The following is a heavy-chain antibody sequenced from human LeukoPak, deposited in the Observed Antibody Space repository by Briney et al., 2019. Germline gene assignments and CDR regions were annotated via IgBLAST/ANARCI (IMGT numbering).Heavy chain of an antibody. CDR3: AREEDTAMVRGSGSFDY. CDR2: IYYSGST. V-gene: IGHV4-30-4*08. J-gene: IGHJ4*02. D-gene: IGHD5-18*01. Sequence: SETLSLTCTVSGGSISSGDYYWSWIRQPPGKGLEWIGYIYYSGSTYYNPSLKSRVTISVDTSKNQFSLKLSSVIAADTAVYYCAREEDTAMVRGSGSFDYWGQGTLVTVSS. CDR1: GGSISSGDYY.